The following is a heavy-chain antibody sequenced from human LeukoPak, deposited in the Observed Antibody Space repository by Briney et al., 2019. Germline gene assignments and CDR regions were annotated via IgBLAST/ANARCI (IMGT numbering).Heavy chain of an antibody. J-gene: IGHJ3*02. V-gene: IGHV3-23*01. CDR3: AKAITMIVAVSAFDI. D-gene: IGHD3-22*01. CDR2: ISGSGGST. CDR1: GFTFSSYG. Sequence: GGSLRLSCAASGFTFSSYGMHWVRQAPGKGLEWVSAISGSGGSTYYADSVKGRFTISRDNSKNTLYLQMNSLRAEDTAVYYCAKAITMIVAVSAFDIWGQGTMVTVSS.